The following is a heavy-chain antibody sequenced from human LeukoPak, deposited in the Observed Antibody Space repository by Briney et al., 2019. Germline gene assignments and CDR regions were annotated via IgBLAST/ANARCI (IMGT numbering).Heavy chain of an antibody. CDR2: IESDGSRT. Sequence: GGSLRLSCAASGFSFSTYSMNWVRQAPGKGLEWVSRIESDGSRTRYADSVKGRFTISRDNAKNTLYLQMNSLSAEDTAVYYCARDTYYYNSSAFYHYYYGMDVWGQGTTVTVSS. CDR1: GFSFSTYS. J-gene: IGHJ6*02. V-gene: IGHV3-74*01. CDR3: ARDTYYYNSSAFYHYYYGMDV. D-gene: IGHD3-22*01.